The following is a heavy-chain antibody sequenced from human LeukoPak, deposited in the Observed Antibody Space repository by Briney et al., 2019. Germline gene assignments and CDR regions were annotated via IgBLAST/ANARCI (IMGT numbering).Heavy chain of an antibody. CDR1: GFTFSSYG. J-gene: IGHJ6*02. V-gene: IGHV3-30*18. CDR2: ISYDGSNK. CDR3: AKEGIARTTVTNYYYGMDV. Sequence: PGGSLRLSCAASGFTFSSYGMHWVRQAPGKGLEWVAVISYDGSNKYYADSVKDRFTISRDNSKNTLYLQMNSLRAEDTAVYYCAKEGIARTTVTNYYYGMDVWGQGTTVTVSS. D-gene: IGHD4-11*01.